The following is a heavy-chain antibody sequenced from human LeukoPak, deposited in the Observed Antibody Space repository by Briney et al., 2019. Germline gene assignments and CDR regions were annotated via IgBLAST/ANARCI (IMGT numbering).Heavy chain of an antibody. J-gene: IGHJ6*03. CDR3: ASTGGLWSSYYYYYMDV. CDR1: GGTFSSYA. V-gene: IGHV1-69*05. CDR2: IIPIFGTA. D-gene: IGHD3-10*01. Sequence: GASVKVSCKASGGTFSSYAISWVRQAPGQGLEWMGGIIPIFGTANYAQKFQGRVTITTDESTSTAYMELSSLRSEDTAVYYCASTGGLWSSYYYYYMDVWGKGTTVTVSS.